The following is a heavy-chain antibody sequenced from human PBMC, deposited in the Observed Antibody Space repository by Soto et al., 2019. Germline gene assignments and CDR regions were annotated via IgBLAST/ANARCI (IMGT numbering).Heavy chain of an antibody. Sequence: QVQLVESGGGVVQPGRSLRLSCAASGFTFSSYGMHWVRQAPGKGLEWVAVISYDGSNKYYADSVKGRFTISRDNSKNTLYLQMNSLRAEDTAVYYCAKESLQTVIAARTPDYWGQGTLVTVSS. CDR3: AKESLQTVIAARTPDY. J-gene: IGHJ4*02. V-gene: IGHV3-30*18. CDR2: ISYDGSNK. D-gene: IGHD6-6*01. CDR1: GFTFSSYG.